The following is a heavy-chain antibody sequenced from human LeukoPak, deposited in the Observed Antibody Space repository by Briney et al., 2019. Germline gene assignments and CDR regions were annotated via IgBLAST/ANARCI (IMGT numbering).Heavy chain of an antibody. D-gene: IGHD3-22*01. J-gene: IGHJ4*02. Sequence: ASVKVSCKAYGYTFTGYHMHWVRQAPGQGLEWMGWINPSSGGTNFAQKFQGRGTMTRDTSISTAYMELSRLTSDDTAVYYCAREGRGDSGGYYKGYWGQGSLVTVSS. CDR2: INPSSGGT. V-gene: IGHV1-2*02. CDR1: GYTFTGYH. CDR3: AREGRGDSGGYYKGY.